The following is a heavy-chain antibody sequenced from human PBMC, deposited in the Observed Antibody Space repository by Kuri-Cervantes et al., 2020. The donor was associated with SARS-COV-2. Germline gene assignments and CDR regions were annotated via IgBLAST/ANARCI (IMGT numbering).Heavy chain of an antibody. J-gene: IGHJ4*02. CDR2: IGTAGDT. D-gene: IGHD1-26*01. Sequence: GESLKISCAASGFTFSSYGMHWVRQATGKGLEWVSAIGTAGDTYYPGSVKGQFTISRENAKNSLYLQMNSLRAGDTAVYYCARDWSGTYFGTFDYWGQGTLVTVSS. V-gene: IGHV3-13*01. CDR1: GFTFSSYG. CDR3: ARDWSGTYFGTFDY.